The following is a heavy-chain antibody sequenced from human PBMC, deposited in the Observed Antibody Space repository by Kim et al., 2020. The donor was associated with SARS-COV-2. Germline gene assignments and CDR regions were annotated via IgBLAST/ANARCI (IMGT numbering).Heavy chain of an antibody. CDR3: ATHEDYSGSERSVDY. D-gene: IGHD3-10*01. V-gene: IGHV3-23*01. CDR2: ISGSGSST. CDR1: GFTFRNYA. Sequence: GGSLRLSCTAFGFTFRNYAMSWVRQAPGKGLEWVSTISGSGSSTYYADSVKGRFTISRDNSKNTLYLQMNSLRAEDTAVYYCATHEDYSGSERSVDYWGQGTLVTVSS. J-gene: IGHJ4*02.